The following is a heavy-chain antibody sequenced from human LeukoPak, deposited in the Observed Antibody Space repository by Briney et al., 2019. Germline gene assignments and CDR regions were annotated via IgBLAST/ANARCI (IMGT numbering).Heavy chain of an antibody. Sequence: GGSLRLSCAASGFTFSSYSMNWVRQAPGKGLEWVSGISWNSGSIGYADSVKGRFTISRDNAKNSLYLQMNSLRAEDTALYYCVFSGFGPYWGQGTLVTVSS. CDR3: VFSGFGPY. V-gene: IGHV3-9*01. D-gene: IGHD3-10*01. CDR1: GFTFSSYS. J-gene: IGHJ4*02. CDR2: ISWNSGSI.